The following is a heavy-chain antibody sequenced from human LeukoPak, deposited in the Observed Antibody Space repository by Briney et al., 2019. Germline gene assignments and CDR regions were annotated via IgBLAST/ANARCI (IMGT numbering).Heavy chain of an antibody. Sequence: GGSLRLSCAASGFTFSSYSMNWVRQAPGKGLEWVSSISSSSSYIYYADSVKGRFTISRDNAKNSLYLQMNSLRAEDTAVYYFAREHYYDSSGYLNEGAFDIWGQGTMVTVSS. CDR1: GFTFSSYS. D-gene: IGHD3-22*01. CDR3: AREHYYDSSGYLNEGAFDI. CDR2: ISSSSSYI. V-gene: IGHV3-21*01. J-gene: IGHJ3*02.